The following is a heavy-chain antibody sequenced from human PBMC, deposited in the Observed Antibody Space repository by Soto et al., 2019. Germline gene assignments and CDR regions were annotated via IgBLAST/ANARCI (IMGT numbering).Heavy chain of an antibody. J-gene: IGHJ4*02. CDR3: ARETGDLVYYFDY. D-gene: IGHD7-27*01. CDR2: IYHSGST. CDR1: GYSISSGYY. Sequence: PSETLSLTCAVSGYSISSGYYWGWIRQPPGKGLEWIGSIYHSGSTYYNPSLKSRVTISLDTPKNQFSLKLSSVTAADTAVYYCARETGDLVYYFDYWGQGTLVTVSS. V-gene: IGHV4-38-2*02.